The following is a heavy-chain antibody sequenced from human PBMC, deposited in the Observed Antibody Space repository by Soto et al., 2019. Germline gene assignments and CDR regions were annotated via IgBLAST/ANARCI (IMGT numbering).Heavy chain of an antibody. V-gene: IGHV4-31*03. CDR3: ARGRSAGYYTRNWFDP. J-gene: IGHJ5*02. CDR2: SFPGGNS. Sequence: QVQLQESGPGLVKPSQTLSLTCTVSGGSVSSGGYYWSWFRQHPGKGLEWIGYSFPGGNSYDNVSLESRQTISVDRSKNQFSLRLDSVTAADTAVYFCARGRSAGYYTRNWFDPWGQGNMVTVSS. CDR1: GGSVSSGGYY. D-gene: IGHD3-3*01.